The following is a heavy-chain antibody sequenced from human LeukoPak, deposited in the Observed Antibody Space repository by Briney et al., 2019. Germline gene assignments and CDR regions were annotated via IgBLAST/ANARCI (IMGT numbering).Heavy chain of an antibody. D-gene: IGHD3-10*01. J-gene: IGHJ4*02. CDR2: IKGKTDGGTT. CDR3: TTDYGSGSFD. CDR1: GFTFSSYA. Sequence: GGSLRLSCAASGFTFSSYAMSWVRQAPGKGLEWVGRIKGKTDGGTTDYAAPVKGRFTISRDDSKNTLYLQMNSLKTEDTAVYYCTTDYGSGSFDWGQGTLVTVSS. V-gene: IGHV3-15*01.